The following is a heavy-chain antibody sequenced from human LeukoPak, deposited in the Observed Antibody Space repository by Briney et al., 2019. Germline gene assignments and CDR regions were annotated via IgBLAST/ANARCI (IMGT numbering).Heavy chain of an antibody. V-gene: IGHV3-7*03. J-gene: IGHJ3*01. Sequence: AGGSLRLSCAASGFTFSSYWMSWVRQAPGKGLEWVANIKQDGSEKYYVDSVKGRFTISRDTSRNTLFLQMNSLRVEDSAMYYYVKRLTLGDLSIKGAFALWGQGTMVTVAS. D-gene: IGHD3-16*02. CDR3: VKRLTLGDLSIKGAFAL. CDR1: GFTFSSYW. CDR2: IKQDGSEK.